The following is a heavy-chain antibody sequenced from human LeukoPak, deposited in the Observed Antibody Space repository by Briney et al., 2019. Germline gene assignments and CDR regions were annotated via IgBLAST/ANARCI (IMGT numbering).Heavy chain of an antibody. Sequence: GASVKVSCKASGYTFTSYGISWVRQAPGQGLEWMGWISAYNGNTNYAQKFQGRVTMTEDTSTDTAYMELSSLRSEDTAVYYCATDMGYYYGSGSYVRTPDWGQGTLVTVSS. J-gene: IGHJ4*02. V-gene: IGHV1-18*01. CDR2: ISAYNGNT. CDR3: ATDMGYYYGSGSYVRTPD. CDR1: GYTFTSYG. D-gene: IGHD3-10*01.